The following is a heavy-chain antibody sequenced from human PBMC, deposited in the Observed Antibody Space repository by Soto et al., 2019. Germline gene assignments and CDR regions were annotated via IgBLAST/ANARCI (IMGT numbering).Heavy chain of an antibody. Sequence: GGSLRLSCEASGFAFSRNAINWVRQAPGKGLEWVSSVSADGGRTYYAESVKGRFTISRDKSKNTLYLQMNSLRAEDTAVYYCAKMMVRGELYDAFEIWGQGTMVTVAS. D-gene: IGHD3-10*01. CDR1: GFAFSRNA. CDR2: VSADGGRT. J-gene: IGHJ3*02. V-gene: IGHV3-23*01. CDR3: AKMMVRGELYDAFEI.